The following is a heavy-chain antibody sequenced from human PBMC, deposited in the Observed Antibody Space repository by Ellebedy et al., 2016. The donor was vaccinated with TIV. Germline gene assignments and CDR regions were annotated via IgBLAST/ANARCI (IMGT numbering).Heavy chain of an antibody. CDR3: ARDYGVSGSYFYGSGTDY. CDR2: IPYDGSNK. Sequence: GESLKISXAASGFTFSAYPMHWVRQAPGKGLEWVAVIPYDGSNKYHADFVKGRFTISRDNSRTALYLQMNSLRAEDTAVYYCARDYGVSGSYFYGSGTDYWGQGILVTVSA. CDR1: GFTFSAYP. J-gene: IGHJ4*02. V-gene: IGHV3-30-3*01. D-gene: IGHD3-10*01.